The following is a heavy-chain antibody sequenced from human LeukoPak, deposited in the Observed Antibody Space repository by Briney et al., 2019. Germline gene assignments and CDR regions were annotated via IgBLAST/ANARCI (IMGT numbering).Heavy chain of an antibody. D-gene: IGHD3-22*01. CDR1: GYTFTGYY. CDR3: ARAYYYDSSGYRYYYYYYMDV. Sequence: ASVRVSCKASGYTFTGYYMHWVRQAPGQGLEWMGWINPNSGGTNYAQKFQGRFTMTRDTSISTAYMELSRLRSDDTAVYYCARAYYYDSSGYRYYYYYYMDVWGKGTTVTVSS. CDR2: INPNSGGT. J-gene: IGHJ6*03. V-gene: IGHV1-2*02.